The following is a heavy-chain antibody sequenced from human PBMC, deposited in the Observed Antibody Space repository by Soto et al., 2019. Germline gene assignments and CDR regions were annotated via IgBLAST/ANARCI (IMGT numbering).Heavy chain of an antibody. Sequence: VRSLRLSCAASGCTCIGYSRNWVRQATGKGLEWVSYISSSSSTIYYADSVKGRFTISRDNAKNSLYLQMNSLRDEDTAVYYCARRAEKQGITIFGVVRNWFDPWGQGTLVTVSS. V-gene: IGHV3-48*02. CDR1: GCTCIGYS. J-gene: IGHJ5*02. CDR2: ISSSSSTI. D-gene: IGHD3-3*01. CDR3: ARRAEKQGITIFGVVRNWFDP.